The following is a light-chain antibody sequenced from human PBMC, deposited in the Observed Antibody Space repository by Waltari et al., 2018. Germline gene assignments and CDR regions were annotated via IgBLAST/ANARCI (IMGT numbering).Light chain of an antibody. Sequence: EIVMTQSPATLSVSPGERATLPCRASQSVSSNLAWYQQKPGQAPRLLIYGASTSATGIPARFIGSGSGTEFTLTISSLQSEDFAVYYCQQYNNWPRTFGQGTKVEIK. CDR1: QSVSSN. CDR3: QQYNNWPRT. V-gene: IGKV3-15*01. J-gene: IGKJ1*01. CDR2: GAS.